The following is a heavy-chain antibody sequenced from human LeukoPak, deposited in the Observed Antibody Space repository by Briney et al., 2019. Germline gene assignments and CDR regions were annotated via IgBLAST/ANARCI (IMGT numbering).Heavy chain of an antibody. CDR2: IYYSGSA. CDR1: GGTISSYY. CDR3: ARDKVPGDY. Sequence: SETLSLTCTVSGGTISSYYWNWIRQPPGKGLEWIGYIYYSGSADYNPSLKSRVPISVDTSKNQFSLKLRSVTAADTAVYYCARDKVPGDYWGQGTLVTVSS. D-gene: IGHD2-2*01. V-gene: IGHV4-59*01. J-gene: IGHJ4*02.